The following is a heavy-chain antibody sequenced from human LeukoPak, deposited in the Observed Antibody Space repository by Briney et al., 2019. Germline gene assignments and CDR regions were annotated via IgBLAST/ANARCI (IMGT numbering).Heavy chain of an antibody. V-gene: IGHV3-48*03. CDR2: ISSSGSSI. CDR3: AREGAMPLDAFDI. J-gene: IGHJ3*02. CDR1: GFTFSSYE. Sequence: SGGSLRLSCAASGFTFSSYEMNWVRQAPGKGLEWVSYISSSGSSIYYADSVKGRFTVSRDNAKNSLYLQMNSLRAEDTAVYYCAREGAMPLDAFDIWGQGTMVTVSS. D-gene: IGHD2-2*01.